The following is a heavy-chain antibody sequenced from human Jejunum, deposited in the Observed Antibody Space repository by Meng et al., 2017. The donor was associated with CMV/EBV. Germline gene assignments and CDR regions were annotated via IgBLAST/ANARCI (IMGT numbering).Heavy chain of an antibody. V-gene: IGHV3-30*09. D-gene: IGHD1-1*01. CDR3: ARVHVENCTSPNCYNFYLDL. J-gene: IGHJ2*01. Sequence: TKSAMHGVRQAPRQARESVACISFDGRTKYYAYSVKVRFAISIDTSKNTVLLEITSMRPDATATYYCARVHVENCTSPNCYNFYLDLWGRGTLVTVSS. CDR2: ISFDGRTK. CDR1: TKSA.